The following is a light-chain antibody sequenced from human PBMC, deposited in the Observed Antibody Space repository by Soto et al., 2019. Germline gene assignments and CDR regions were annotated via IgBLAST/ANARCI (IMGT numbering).Light chain of an antibody. CDR1: QTISSW. V-gene: IGKV1-5*03. CDR2: KAS. CDR3: QHYYSYSEA. Sequence: DIQMTQSPSTLSGSVGDRVTITCRASQTISSWLAWYQQKPGKAPKLLIYKASTLKSWVPSRFSGSGSGTEFTLTISSLQPDDFATYYCQHYYSYSEAFGQGTKVELK. J-gene: IGKJ1*01.